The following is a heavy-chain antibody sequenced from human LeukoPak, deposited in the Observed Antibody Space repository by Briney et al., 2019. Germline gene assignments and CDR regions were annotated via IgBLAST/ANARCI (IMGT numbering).Heavy chain of an antibody. D-gene: IGHD1-26*01. CDR2: IYYSGST. CDR3: ATEGIVGATRGAVAFDI. CDR1: GGSISSYY. V-gene: IGHV4-59*01. J-gene: IGHJ3*02. Sequence: SETLSLTCTVSGGSISSYYWSWIRQPPGKGLEWIGYIYYSGSTNYNPSLKSRVTIPVDTSKNQFSLKLSSVTAADTAVYYCATEGIVGATRGAVAFDIWGQGTMVTVSS.